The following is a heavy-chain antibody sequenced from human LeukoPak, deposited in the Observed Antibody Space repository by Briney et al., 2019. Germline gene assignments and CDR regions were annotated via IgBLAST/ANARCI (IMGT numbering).Heavy chain of an antibody. CDR2: ISVNNGNT. CDR1: GFTFTNYA. Sequence: ASVKVSCKASGFTFTNYAISWVRQAPGQGLEWLAWISVNNGNTNYIRNLQGRVTLTTDTSTSTAYMELRNLRSDDTAVYYCARDSWARAYDIDHWGQGTLVTVSS. CDR3: ARDSWARAYDIDH. J-gene: IGHJ5*02. D-gene: IGHD5-12*01. V-gene: IGHV1-18*01.